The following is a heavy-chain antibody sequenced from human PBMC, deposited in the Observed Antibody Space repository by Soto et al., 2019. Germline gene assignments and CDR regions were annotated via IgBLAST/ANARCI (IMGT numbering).Heavy chain of an antibody. CDR2: ISWNSGSI. Sequence: EVQLVESGGGLVQPGRSLRLSCAASGFTFDDYAMHWVRQAPGTGLEWVSGISWNSGSIGYADAVKGRFTISRDNAKNSLYLQMNSLRAEDTALYYCAKESISSVGGYDFDYWGQGTLVTVSS. CDR1: GFTFDDYA. V-gene: IGHV3-9*01. CDR3: AKESISSVGGYDFDY. D-gene: IGHD3-16*01. J-gene: IGHJ4*02.